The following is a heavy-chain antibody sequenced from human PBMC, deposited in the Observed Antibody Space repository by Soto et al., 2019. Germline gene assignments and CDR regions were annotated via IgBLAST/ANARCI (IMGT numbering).Heavy chain of an antibody. Sequence: QIQLVQSGAEVKKPGSSVKVSCKASGGTFSSYAISWVRQAPGQGLEWMGGIIPISGTANYAQKFQGRVTITADESTSTVYMDLSSLRFEDTAVYYCARMFSGDYTFFFAYWGQGTLVTVSS. V-gene: IGHV1-69*12. D-gene: IGHD4-17*01. CDR2: IIPISGTA. CDR1: GGTFSSYA. J-gene: IGHJ4*02. CDR3: ARMFSGDYTFFFAY.